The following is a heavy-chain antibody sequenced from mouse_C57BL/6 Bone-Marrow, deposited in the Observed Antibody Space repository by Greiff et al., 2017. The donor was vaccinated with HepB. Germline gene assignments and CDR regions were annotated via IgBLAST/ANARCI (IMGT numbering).Heavy chain of an antibody. CDR2: IYPGSGNT. D-gene: IGHD2-4*01. Sequence: QVQLKESGAELVRPGASVKLSCKASGYTFTDYYINWVKQRPGQGLEWIARIYPGSGNTYYNEKFKGKATLTAEKSSSTAYMQLSSLTSEDSAVYFCARNYDYWGQGTLVTVSA. CDR1: GYTFTDYY. V-gene: IGHV1-76*01. CDR3: ARNYDY. J-gene: IGHJ3*01.